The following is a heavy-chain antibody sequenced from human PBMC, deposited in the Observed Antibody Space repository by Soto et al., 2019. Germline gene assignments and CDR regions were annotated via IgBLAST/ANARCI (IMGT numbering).Heavy chain of an antibody. CDR1: GGTFSSYA. D-gene: IGHD5-18*01. J-gene: IGHJ6*02. CDR3: ARRSIGGGYSYGSDYYYYYGMDV. CDR2: IIPIFGTA. V-gene: IGHV1-69*13. Sequence: SVKVSCKASGGTFSSYAISWVRQAPEQGLEWMGGIIPIFGTANYAQKFQGRVTITADESTSTAYMELSSLRSEDTAVYYCARRSIGGGYSYGSDYYYYYGMDVWGQGTTVTVSS.